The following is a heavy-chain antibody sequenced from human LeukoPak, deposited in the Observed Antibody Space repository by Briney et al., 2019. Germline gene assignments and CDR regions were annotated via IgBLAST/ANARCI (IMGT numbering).Heavy chain of an antibody. Sequence: PSETLSLTCAVSGYSISSGYYWGWIRQPLGKGLEWIGSIYHSGSTYYNPSLKSRVTISVDTSKNQFSLKLSSVTAADTAVYYCARRSSGSYYSDYFDYWGQGTLVTVSS. CDR1: GYSISSGYY. CDR3: ARRSSGSYYSDYFDY. V-gene: IGHV4-38-2*01. CDR2: IYHSGST. D-gene: IGHD1-26*01. J-gene: IGHJ4*02.